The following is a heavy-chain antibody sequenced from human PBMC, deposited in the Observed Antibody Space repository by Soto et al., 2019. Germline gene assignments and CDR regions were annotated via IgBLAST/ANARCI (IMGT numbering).Heavy chain of an antibody. CDR2: IYHSGST. J-gene: IGHJ3*02. V-gene: IGHV4-38-2*02. D-gene: IGHD3-16*02. Sequence: PSETLSLTCAVSGYSISSGYYWGWIRQPPGKGLEWIGSIYHSGSTYYNPSLKSRVTISVDTSKNQFSLKLSSVTAADTAVYYCARDPTDYVWGSYRYTVYFEIWGQGTMVTVSS. CDR1: GYSISSGYY. CDR3: ARDPTDYVWGSYRYTVYFEI.